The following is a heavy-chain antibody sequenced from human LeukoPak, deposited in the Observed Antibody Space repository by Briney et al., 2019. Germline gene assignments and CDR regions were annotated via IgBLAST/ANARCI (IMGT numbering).Heavy chain of an antibody. J-gene: IGHJ6*03. V-gene: IGHV3-30*03. Sequence: SLRLSCAVSGFTFSSYYMHWLRQAPRKGLEGVAVISYDGSNKYYAHSVKGRFTISRDNSKNTLYLQMNSLTAEDTAVYYCAREGGSSWYPYHYYYMDVWGKGTTVTVSS. CDR3: AREGGSSWYPYHYYYMDV. D-gene: IGHD6-13*01. CDR1: GFTFSSYY. CDR2: ISYDGSNK.